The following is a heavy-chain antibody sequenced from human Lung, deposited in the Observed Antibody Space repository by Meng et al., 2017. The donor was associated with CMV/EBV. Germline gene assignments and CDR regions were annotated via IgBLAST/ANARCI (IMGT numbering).Heavy chain of an antibody. Sequence: SETLSLTCTISGGSISSYYWSWIRQPPGKGLEWIGNIYYSGSANTSPSLKSPVTMSVDTSKNQYSLKLSSVTATDTAVYYCTRETGETFWSGSHDSWGQGKLVXVSS. CDR2: IYYSGSA. V-gene: IGHV4-59*01. J-gene: IGHJ4*02. CDR1: GGSISSYY. CDR3: TRETGETFWSGSHDS. D-gene: IGHD3-3*01.